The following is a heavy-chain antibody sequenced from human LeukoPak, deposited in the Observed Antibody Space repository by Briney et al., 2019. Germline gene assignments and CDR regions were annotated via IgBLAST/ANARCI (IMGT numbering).Heavy chain of an antibody. Sequence: PGGSLRLSCAASGFTFNIYDMNWVRQAPGKGLEWVSSIRSSNYIFYADSVRGPFTISRDNAENSLYLQMNSLRAEDTAVYYCTRASFGGNPYFDYWGRGTLVTVSS. V-gene: IGHV3-69-1*02. CDR1: GFTFNIYD. CDR3: TRASFGGNPYFDY. J-gene: IGHJ4*02. CDR2: IRSSNYI. D-gene: IGHD4-23*01.